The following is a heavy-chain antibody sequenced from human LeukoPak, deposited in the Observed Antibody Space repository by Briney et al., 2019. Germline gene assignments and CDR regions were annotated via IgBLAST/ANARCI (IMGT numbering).Heavy chain of an antibody. Sequence: PSETLSLTCAVYGGSFSGYYWSWIRQPPGKGLEWIGEINHSGSTNYNPSLKSRVTISVDTSKNQFSLKLSSVTAADTVVYYCARGRSQLPSNWGQGTLVTVSS. V-gene: IGHV4-34*01. CDR3: ARGRSQLPSN. D-gene: IGHD2-2*01. CDR2: INHSGST. J-gene: IGHJ4*02. CDR1: GGSFSGYY.